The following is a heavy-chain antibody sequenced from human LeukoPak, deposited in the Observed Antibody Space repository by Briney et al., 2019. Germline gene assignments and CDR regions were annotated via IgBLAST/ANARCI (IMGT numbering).Heavy chain of an antibody. Sequence: GGSLRLSCAASGFTFSSYAMSWVRQAPGKGLEWVSGTSGSGGSTYYAGSVKGRFTISRDNSKNTLYLQMNSLRAEDTAVYYCARDRGYGGNSGRNWFDPWGQGTLVTVSS. D-gene: IGHD4-23*01. J-gene: IGHJ5*02. CDR3: ARDRGYGGNSGRNWFDP. CDR1: GFTFSSYA. V-gene: IGHV3-23*01. CDR2: TSGSGGST.